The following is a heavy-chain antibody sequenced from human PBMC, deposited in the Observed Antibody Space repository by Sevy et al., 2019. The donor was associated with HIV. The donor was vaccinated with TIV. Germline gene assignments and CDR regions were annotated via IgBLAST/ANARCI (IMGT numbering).Heavy chain of an antibody. D-gene: IGHD2-15*01. CDR2: ISPHNGDT. CDR3: ARAYCSGGRCYSLAS. CDR1: GYTFNTYR. J-gene: IGHJ5*02. Sequence: ASVKVSCKVSGYTFNTYRIHWVRQAPGQGLEWMGWISPHNGDTNYAQRLQGRVTMLTDTSPSTAYMELKSLRSDDTAVYYCARAYCSGGRCYSLASWGQGTLVTVSS. V-gene: IGHV1-18*01.